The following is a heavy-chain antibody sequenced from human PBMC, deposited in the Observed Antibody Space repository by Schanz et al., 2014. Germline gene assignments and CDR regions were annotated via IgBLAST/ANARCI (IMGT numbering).Heavy chain of an antibody. V-gene: IGHV3-23*01. CDR2: IGGSGDST. CDR1: GFTFSNHA. D-gene: IGHD3-10*01. CDR3: AKDGRLPYNETGSDFDY. Sequence: EVHLLESGGGLVQPGGSLRLSCAASGFTFSNHALSWVRQAPGKGLEWVSGIGGSGDSTHYADSVKGRFIISRDNARSSLYLQMSSLRDGGTAVYDCAKDGRLPYNETGSDFDYWGQGTLVIVSS. J-gene: IGHJ4*02.